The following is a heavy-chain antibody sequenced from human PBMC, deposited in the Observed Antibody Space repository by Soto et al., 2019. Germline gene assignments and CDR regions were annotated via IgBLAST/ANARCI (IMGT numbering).Heavy chain of an antibody. Sequence: PGGSLRLSCAASGFIFSTYSMNWFRQAPGKGLEWISFINSGSTSIYYADSVRGRFTISRDNAANSLFLQMNSLRDEDTAVYYCARLYSTSTVSRWFDPWGQGTLVTVS. V-gene: IGHV3-48*02. D-gene: IGHD6-13*01. CDR1: GFIFSTYS. CDR3: ARLYSTSTVSRWFDP. CDR2: INSGSTSI. J-gene: IGHJ5*02.